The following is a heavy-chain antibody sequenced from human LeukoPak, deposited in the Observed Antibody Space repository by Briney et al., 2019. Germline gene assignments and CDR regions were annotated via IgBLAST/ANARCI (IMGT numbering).Heavy chain of an antibody. CDR2: ISSSSSYI. D-gene: IGHD6-19*01. Sequence: GGSLRLSCAASGFTFSSYSMNWVRQAPGKGLEWVSSISSSSSYICYADSVKGRFTISRDNAKNSLYLQMNSLRAEDTAVYYCARYSSGWYWFDYWGQGTLVTVSS. V-gene: IGHV3-21*01. CDR3: ARYSSGWYWFDY. CDR1: GFTFSSYS. J-gene: IGHJ4*02.